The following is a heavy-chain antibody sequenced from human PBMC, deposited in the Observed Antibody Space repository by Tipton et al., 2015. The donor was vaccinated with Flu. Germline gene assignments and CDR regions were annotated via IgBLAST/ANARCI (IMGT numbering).Heavy chain of an antibody. J-gene: IGHJ4*02. D-gene: IGHD3-3*01. CDR3: AGSPDYDFWSGYYLRTYYFDY. Sequence: SLRLSCAASGFTFSSYWMSWVRQAPGKGLEWVSSISSSSSYIYYADSVKGRFTISRDNAKNSLYLQMNSLRAEDTAVYYCAGSPDYDFWSGYYLRTYYFDYWGQGTLVTVSS. CDR1: GFTFSSYW. CDR2: ISSSSSYI. V-gene: IGHV3-21*01.